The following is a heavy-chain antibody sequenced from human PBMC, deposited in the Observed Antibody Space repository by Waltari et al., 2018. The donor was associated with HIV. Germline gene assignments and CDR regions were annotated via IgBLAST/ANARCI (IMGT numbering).Heavy chain of an antibody. CDR3: ASLVVPAATRSTRGNYYYYGMDV. Sequence: QVQLQESGPGLVKPSGTLSLTCAVSGGSISSSNWWSWVRQPPGKGLEWIGEIYHSGSTNYNPSLKSRVTISVDKSKNQFSLKLSSVTAADTAVYYCASLVVPAATRSTRGNYYYYGMDVWGQGTTVTVSS. CDR1: GGSISSSNW. D-gene: IGHD2-2*01. CDR2: IYHSGST. J-gene: IGHJ6*02. V-gene: IGHV4-4*02.